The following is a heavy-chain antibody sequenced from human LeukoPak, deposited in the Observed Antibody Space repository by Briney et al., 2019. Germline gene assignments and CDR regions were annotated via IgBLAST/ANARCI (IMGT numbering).Heavy chain of an antibody. CDR2: ISGSGGST. CDR1: GFTFSSYA. CDR3: ARVSVAGPFDY. J-gene: IGHJ4*02. D-gene: IGHD6-19*01. Sequence: GGSLRLSCAASGFTFSSYAMSWVRQAPGKGLEWVSAISGSGGSTYYADSVKGRFTISRDNAKNSLYLQMNSLRAEDTAVYYCARVSVAGPFDYWGQGTLVTVSS. V-gene: IGHV3-23*01.